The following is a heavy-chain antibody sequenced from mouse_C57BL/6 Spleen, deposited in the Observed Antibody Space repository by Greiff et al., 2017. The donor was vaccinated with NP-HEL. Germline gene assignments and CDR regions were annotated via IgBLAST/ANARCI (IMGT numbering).Heavy chain of an antibody. Sequence: EVQLQESGPGLVKPSQSLSLTCSVTGYSITSGYYWNWIRQFPGNKLEWMGYISSDGSNNYNPSLKNRISITRDTSKNQFFLKLNSVTTEDTATYYCARDWGYGYYYAMDYWGQGTSVTVSS. D-gene: IGHD1-1*01. V-gene: IGHV3-6*01. CDR1: GYSITSGYY. CDR3: ARDWGYGYYYAMDY. J-gene: IGHJ4*01. CDR2: ISSDGSN.